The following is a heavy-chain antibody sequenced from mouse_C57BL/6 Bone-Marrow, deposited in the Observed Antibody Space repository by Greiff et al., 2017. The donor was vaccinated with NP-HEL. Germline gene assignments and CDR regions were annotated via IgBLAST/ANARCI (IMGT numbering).Heavy chain of an antibody. J-gene: IGHJ4*01. CDR1: GYTFTSYW. CDR3: AVISTVGLYAMDY. D-gene: IGHD1-1*01. Sequence: QVQLQQPGAELVMPGASVKLSCKASGYTFTSYWMHWVKQRPGQGLEWIGEIDPSDSYTNYNQKFKGKSTLTVDKSSSTAYMQLSSLTSEDSAVYYCAVISTVGLYAMDYWGQGTSGTVSS. CDR2: IDPSDSYT. V-gene: IGHV1-69*01.